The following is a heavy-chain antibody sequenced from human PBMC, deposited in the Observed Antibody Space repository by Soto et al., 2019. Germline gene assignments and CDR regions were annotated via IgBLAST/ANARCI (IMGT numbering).Heavy chain of an antibody. J-gene: IGHJ3*02. Sequence: ASVKVSCKASGGTFSTYAISWVRQAPGQGLEWMGGIIPIFGTAKYAQKFQGRVTITADESTSTAYMELSSLRSEDTAVYYCAREIFGVIISGGRDAFYIGGNGTMFT. CDR3: AREIFGVIISGGRDAFYI. V-gene: IGHV1-69*13. CDR1: GGTFSTYA. CDR2: IIPIFGTA. D-gene: IGHD3-3*01.